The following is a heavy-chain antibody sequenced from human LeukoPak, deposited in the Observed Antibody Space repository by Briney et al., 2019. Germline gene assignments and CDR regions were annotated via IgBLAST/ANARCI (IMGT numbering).Heavy chain of an antibody. Sequence: GGSLRLSCAASGFTFSNAWMTWVRQAPGKGLEWVGGVRSRTDGGTTDYAAPVKGRFTISRDDSKNTLYLQMNSLRVEDTAVYYCARGIMRYYGTDVWGKGTTVTVSS. CDR2: VRSRTDGGTT. D-gene: IGHD3-16*01. V-gene: IGHV3-15*01. CDR1: GFTFSNAW. J-gene: IGHJ6*04. CDR3: ARGIMRYYGTDV.